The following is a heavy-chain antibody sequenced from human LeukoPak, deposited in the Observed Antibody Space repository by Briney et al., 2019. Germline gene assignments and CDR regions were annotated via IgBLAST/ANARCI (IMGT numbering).Heavy chain of an antibody. D-gene: IGHD3-9*01. CDR1: GFTFSSYS. CDR2: ISSSSSYI. J-gene: IGHJ4*02. V-gene: IGHV3-21*01. CDR3: AKLRYFDSSRDY. Sequence: PGGSLRLSCAASGFTFSSYSMNWVRQAPGKGLEWVSSISSSSSYIYYADSVKGRFTISRGNAKNSLYLQMNSLRAEDTAVYYCAKLRYFDSSRDYWGQGTLVTVSS.